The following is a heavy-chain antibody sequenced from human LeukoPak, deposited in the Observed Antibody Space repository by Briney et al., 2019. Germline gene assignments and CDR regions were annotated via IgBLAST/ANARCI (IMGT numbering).Heavy chain of an antibody. Sequence: ASVKVSYKASGFTFTSSAMQWVRQARGQRLEWIGWIVVGSGNTNYAQKFQERVTITRDMSTSTAYMELSSLRSEDTAVYYCAAGKWELDSFDYWGQGTLVTVSS. CDR3: AAGKWELDSFDY. D-gene: IGHD1-26*01. CDR2: IVVGSGNT. J-gene: IGHJ4*02. V-gene: IGHV1-58*02. CDR1: GFTFTSSA.